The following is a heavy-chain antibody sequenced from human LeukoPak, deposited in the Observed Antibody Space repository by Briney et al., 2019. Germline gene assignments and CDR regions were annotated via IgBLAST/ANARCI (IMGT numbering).Heavy chain of an antibody. CDR1: GYTFTNYY. J-gene: IGHJ5*02. CDR2: INPSGGTT. D-gene: IGHD2-15*01. Sequence: ASVKVSCKASGYTFTNYYIHWMRQAPGQGLEWRGIINPSGGTTSYAQKFLGRVTMTRDTSTSTVYMELNSLKSEDTAVYYCARELVMVVAATGVGNWFDPWGQGTLVTVSS. CDR3: ARELVMVVAATGVGNWFDP. V-gene: IGHV1-46*01.